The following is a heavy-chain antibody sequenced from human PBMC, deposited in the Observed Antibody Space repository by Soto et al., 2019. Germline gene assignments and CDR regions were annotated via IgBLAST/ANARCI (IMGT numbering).Heavy chain of an antibody. V-gene: IGHV1-46*01. D-gene: IGHD2-15*01. CDR2: VNPSGGST. J-gene: IGHJ1*01. CDR3: AREENCSDGICYSESFQR. CDR1: GYIFTAYS. Sequence: QVQLVQSGAEVKKPGASVKVSCKASGYIFTAYSMHWVRQAPGQGLEWMGVVNPSGGSTNYAQKCQGRITMTRDTSTRAVYMGMSALTSEDTAVYYCAREENCSDGICYSESFQRGGQGTLVTVSS.